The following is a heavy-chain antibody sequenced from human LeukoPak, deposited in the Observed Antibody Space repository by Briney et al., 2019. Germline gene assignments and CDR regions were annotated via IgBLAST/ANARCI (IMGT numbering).Heavy chain of an antibody. CDR2: MNPNSGNT. D-gene: IGHD3-10*01. J-gene: IGHJ4*02. V-gene: IGHV1-8*01. CDR1: GYTFTSYD. Sequence: ASVKVSCKASGYTFTSYDINWVRQATGQGLEWMGWMNPNSGNTGYAQKFQGRVTMTRNTSISTAYMELSSLRSEDTAVYYCARAFNYYGSGSYYAFDYWGQGTLVTVSS. CDR3: ARAFNYYGSGSYYAFDY.